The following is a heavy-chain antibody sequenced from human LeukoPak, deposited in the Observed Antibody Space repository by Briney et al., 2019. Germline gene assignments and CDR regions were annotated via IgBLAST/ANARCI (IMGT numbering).Heavy chain of an antibody. CDR1: GFTFSSYS. D-gene: IGHD2-21*01. CDR2: ISSSSSTI. CDR3: ARDRAWDCLDS. V-gene: IGHV3-48*04. Sequence: PGGSLRLSCAASGFTFSSYSMNWVRQAPGKGLEWVSYISSSSSTIYYADSVKGRFTISRDNSKNTLYLQMDSLRVEDTAIYYCARDRAWDCLDSWDQGPLVTVSS. J-gene: IGHJ4*02.